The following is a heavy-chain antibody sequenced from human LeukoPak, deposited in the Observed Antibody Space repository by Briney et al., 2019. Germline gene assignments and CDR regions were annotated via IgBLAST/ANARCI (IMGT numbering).Heavy chain of an antibody. CDR1: GFTFSSYA. D-gene: IGHD2-15*01. CDR3: ARGYCSGGSCYRATTASKNWFDP. Sequence: GRSLRLSCAASGFTFSSYAMHWVRQAPGKGLEWVAVISYDGSNKYYADSVKGRFTISRDNSKNTLYLQMNSLRAEDTAVYYCARGYCSGGSCYRATTASKNWFDPWGQGTLVTVSS. V-gene: IGHV3-30*04. J-gene: IGHJ5*02. CDR2: ISYDGSNK.